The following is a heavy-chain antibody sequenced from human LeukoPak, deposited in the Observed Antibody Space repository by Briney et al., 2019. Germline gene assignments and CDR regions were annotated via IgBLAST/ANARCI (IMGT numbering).Heavy chain of an antibody. J-gene: IGHJ4*02. CDR1: GYSFTSYY. CDR2: INPSNGDT. CDR3: ARGGFGSGSYYY. Sequence: ASVKVSCKASGYSFTSYYVHWVRQAPGQGLEWMGIINPSNGDTVYAQKFQGRVTMTRDTSTSTVYMELRSLRSDDTAVYYCARGGFGSGSYYYWGQGTLVTVSS. V-gene: IGHV1-46*01. D-gene: IGHD3-10*01.